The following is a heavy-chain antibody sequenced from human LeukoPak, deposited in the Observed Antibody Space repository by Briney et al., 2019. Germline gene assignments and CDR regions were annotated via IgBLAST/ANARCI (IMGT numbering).Heavy chain of an antibody. CDR2: ISGSGGST. V-gene: IGHV3-23*01. CDR1: GFTFSSYA. J-gene: IGHJ6*03. D-gene: IGHD1-14*01. CDR3: ARVRGGDGYNHYYYMDV. Sequence: PGGSLRLSCAASGFTFSSYAMSWVRQAPGRGLEGVSGISGSGGSTYYADSVEGRFTISRENSKNTLYLQMNSLRAEDTALYHCARVRGGDGYNHYYYMDVWGKGTTVTVSS.